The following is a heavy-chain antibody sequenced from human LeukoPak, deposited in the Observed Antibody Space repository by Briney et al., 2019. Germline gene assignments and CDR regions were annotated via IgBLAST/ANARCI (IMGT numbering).Heavy chain of an antibody. J-gene: IGHJ5*02. D-gene: IGHD6-6*01. V-gene: IGHV5-51*01. CDR2: IYPADSDT. Sequence: GESLKISCKGSGYSFTSYWIGWVRQMPGKGLEWMGFIYPADSDTTYSPSLQGQVTISADKSISTAYLQWSSLKASDTATYYCARREGGSSETWFDPWGQGTLVTVSS. CDR3: ARREGGSSETWFDP. CDR1: GYSFTSYW.